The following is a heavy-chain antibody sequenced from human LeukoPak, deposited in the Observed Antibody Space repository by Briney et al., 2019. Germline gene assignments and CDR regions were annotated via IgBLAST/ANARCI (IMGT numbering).Heavy chain of an antibody. CDR1: GFPFNAYW. CDR3: AKDRRAVAPLFDY. D-gene: IGHD6-13*01. CDR2: IRQDGDTK. J-gene: IGHJ4*02. Sequence: GGSLRLSCAASGFPFNAYWMTWVRQAPGKGLEWVANIRQDGDTKYYVDSVKGRFTISRDNAMNSLYLQMNGLRAEDTAVYYCAKDRRAVAPLFDYWGQGILVTVSS. V-gene: IGHV3-7*03.